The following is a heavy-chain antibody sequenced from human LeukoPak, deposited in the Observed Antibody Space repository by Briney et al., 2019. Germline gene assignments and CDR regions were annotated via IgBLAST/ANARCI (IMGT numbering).Heavy chain of an antibody. J-gene: IGHJ4*02. CDR3: AKPIMSTVTTLGLYFDY. Sequence: GGSLRLSCAASGFTFCNYGMHWVRQAPGQGLEWGADISYDGSNRYYADSVKGRFTISRDNSKNTLYLQMNSLRAEDTAVYYCAKPIMSTVTTLGLYFDYWGQGALVTVSS. CDR1: GFTFCNYG. D-gene: IGHD4-17*01. CDR2: ISYDGSNR. V-gene: IGHV3-30*18.